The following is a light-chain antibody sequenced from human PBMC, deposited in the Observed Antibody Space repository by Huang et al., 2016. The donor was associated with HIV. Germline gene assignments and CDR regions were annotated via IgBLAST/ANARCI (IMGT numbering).Light chain of an antibody. CDR1: QSLLYSLNNKNY. CDR2: WAS. V-gene: IGKV4-1*01. CDR3: QQYYQNPQT. Sequence: DIVMTQSPDSLSVSPGERATIECKSSQSLLYSLNNKNYLAWVHQKPGRPPKLLLYWASTRDAGIPERFSGSGSGTDFTLTINNLQPEDVATYYCQQYYQNPQTFGQGT. J-gene: IGKJ5*01.